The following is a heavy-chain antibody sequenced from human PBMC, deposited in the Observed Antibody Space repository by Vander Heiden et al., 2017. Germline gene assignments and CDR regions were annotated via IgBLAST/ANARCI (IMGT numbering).Heavy chain of an antibody. CDR3: ARGPGYCSGGSCYRYYYYGMDV. J-gene: IGHJ6*02. Sequence: QVQLQQWGAGLLKPSETLSLTCAVYGGSFSGYYWSWLRQPPGKWLEWIGEINHSGSTNYNPSLKSRVTISVDTSKNQFSLKLSSVTAADTAVYYCARGPGYCSGGSCYRYYYYGMDVWGQGTTVTVSS. CDR1: GGSFSGYY. CDR2: INHSGST. V-gene: IGHV4-34*01. D-gene: IGHD2-15*01.